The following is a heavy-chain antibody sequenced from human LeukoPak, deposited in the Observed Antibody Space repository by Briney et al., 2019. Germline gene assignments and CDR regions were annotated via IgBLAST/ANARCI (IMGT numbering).Heavy chain of an antibody. J-gene: IGHJ4*02. CDR2: IWYDGSNK. D-gene: IGHD2-15*01. CDR1: GFTFSSYG. V-gene: IGHV3-33*01. CDR3: ARDSCSGGSCYSDY. Sequence: GGSLRLSCAASGFTFSSYGMHWVRQAPGKGLEWVAVIWYDGSNKYYADSVKGRFTISRDNSKNTLYLQMNSLRAEDTAVYYCARDSCSGGSCYSDYWGQRTLVTVSS.